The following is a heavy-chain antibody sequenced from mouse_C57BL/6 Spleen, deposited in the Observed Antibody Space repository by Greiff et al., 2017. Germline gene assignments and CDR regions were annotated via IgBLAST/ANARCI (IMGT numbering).Heavy chain of an antibody. Sequence: EVQLVESEGGLVQPGSSMKLSCTASGFTFSDYYMAWVRQVPEKGLEWVANINYDGSSTYYLDSLKSRFIISRDNAKNILYLQMSSLKSEDTATYYCARDGDSSGYYAMDYWGQGTSVTVSS. D-gene: IGHD3-2*02. V-gene: IGHV5-16*01. J-gene: IGHJ4*01. CDR3: ARDGDSSGYYAMDY. CDR2: INYDGSST. CDR1: GFTFSDYY.